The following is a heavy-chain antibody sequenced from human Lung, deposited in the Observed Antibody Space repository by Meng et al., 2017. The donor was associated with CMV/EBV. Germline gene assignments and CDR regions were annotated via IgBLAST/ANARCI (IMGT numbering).Heavy chain of an antibody. CDR2: IYPGDSDT. CDR3: ARQAVASTGGFDY. D-gene: IGHD6-19*01. V-gene: IGHV5-51*01. J-gene: IGHJ4*02. CDR1: GYSFTSYW. Sequence: KVSCKASGYSFTSYWIGWVRQVPGKGLEWMGIIYPGDSDTGYSPSFQGQVTMSADKSTTTAYLQRSSLKTSDTAVYYCARQAVASTGGFDYWGQGTLVTVSS.